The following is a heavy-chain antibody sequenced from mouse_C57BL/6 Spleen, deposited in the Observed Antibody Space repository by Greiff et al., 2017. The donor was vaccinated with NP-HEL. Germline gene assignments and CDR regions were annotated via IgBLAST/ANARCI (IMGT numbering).Heavy chain of an antibody. Sequence: QVQLQQSGAELVKPGASVKISCKASGYAFSSYWMNWVKQRPGKGLEWIGQIYPGDGDTNYNGKFKGKATLTADKSSSTAYMQLSSLTSEDSAVYFCAGGGSTMVTGGFADWGQGTLVTVSA. CDR2: IYPGDGDT. D-gene: IGHD2-1*01. V-gene: IGHV1-80*01. J-gene: IGHJ3*01. CDR1: GYAFSSYW. CDR3: AGGGSTMVTGGFAD.